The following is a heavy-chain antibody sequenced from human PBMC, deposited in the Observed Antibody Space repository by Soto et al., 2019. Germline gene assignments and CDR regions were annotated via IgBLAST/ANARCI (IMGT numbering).Heavy chain of an antibody. V-gene: IGHV3-21*01. CDR3: AREYTAWPLAYGLDV. J-gene: IGHJ6*02. CDR1: GFIFSNYS. D-gene: IGHD2-2*02. CDR2: ISSRSDI. Sequence: LRLSCVGSGFIFSNYSINWVRQAPGKGLEWVSSISSRSDIYYAESVKGRFAISRDNAKNSVSLQMNSLRAEDTAVYYCAREYTAWPLAYGLDVWGQGTTVTVSS.